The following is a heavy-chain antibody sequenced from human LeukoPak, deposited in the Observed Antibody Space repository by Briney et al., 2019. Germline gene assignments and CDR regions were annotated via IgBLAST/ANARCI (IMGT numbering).Heavy chain of an antibody. CDR1: GFTFSSYG. CDR2: LRYDGSNK. D-gene: IGHD2-21*01. Sequence: GGSLRLSCAASGFTFSSYGMHWVRQAQGKGLEWVAFLRYDGSNKYYADSVKGRFTISRDNSKNTLYLQMNSLRAEDTAVYYCARSYHIVVVIAIPPFDYWGQGTLVTVSS. J-gene: IGHJ4*02. V-gene: IGHV3-30*02. CDR3: ARSYHIVVVIAIPPFDY.